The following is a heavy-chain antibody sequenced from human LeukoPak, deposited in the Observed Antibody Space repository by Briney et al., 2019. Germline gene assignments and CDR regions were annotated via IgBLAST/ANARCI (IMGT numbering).Heavy chain of an antibody. CDR2: IHYTGRT. D-gene: IGHD3-22*01. CDR3: ARILDSGLADY. CDR1: GGSISGYC. V-gene: IGHV4-59*01. Sequence: SETLSLTCTVSGGSISGYCWTWIRQPPGKGLEWIAYIHYTGRTNYNPSLKSRVTISVDTSNNQFSLKLNSVTAADTAVYYCARILDSGLADYWGQGTLVTVSS. J-gene: IGHJ4*02.